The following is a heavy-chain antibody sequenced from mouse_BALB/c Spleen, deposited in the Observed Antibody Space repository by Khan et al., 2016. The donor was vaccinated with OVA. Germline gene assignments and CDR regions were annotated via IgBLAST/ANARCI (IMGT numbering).Heavy chain of an antibody. J-gene: IGHJ3*01. CDR1: GFTFSNFG. D-gene: IGHD1-1*01. Sequence: EVELVESGGGLVQPGGSRKLSCAASGFTFSNFGMHWVRQAPEKGLEWVAYISSGSNTIYYADSVKGRFTISRDNHENTLVLQMTSLRSEDTAIYYCTRRHNTYAWFAYWGQGTLVTVSA. CDR2: ISSGSNTI. CDR3: TRRHNTYAWFAY. V-gene: IGHV5-17*02.